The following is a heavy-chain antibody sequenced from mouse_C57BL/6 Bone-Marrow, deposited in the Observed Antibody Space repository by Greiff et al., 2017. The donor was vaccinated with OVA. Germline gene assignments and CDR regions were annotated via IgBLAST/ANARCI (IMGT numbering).Heavy chain of an antibody. CDR2: IDPSDSYT. Sequence: QVQLQQPGAELVRPGTSVKLSCKASGYTFTSYWMHWVKQRPGQGLEWIGVIDPSDSYTNYNQKFKGKATLTVDTSSSTAYMQLSSLTSEDSAVYYCAIAYYSFYYAMDYWGQGTSVTVSS. CDR3: AIAYYSFYYAMDY. CDR1: GYTFTSYW. D-gene: IGHD2-12*01. J-gene: IGHJ4*01. V-gene: IGHV1-59*01.